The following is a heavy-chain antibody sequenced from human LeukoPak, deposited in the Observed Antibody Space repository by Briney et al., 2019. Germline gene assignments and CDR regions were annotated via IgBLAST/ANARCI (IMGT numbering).Heavy chain of an antibody. D-gene: IGHD3-10*01. CDR2: IRSKADSYAT. CDR1: GFTFSDSG. CDR3: AKDGTPYYYGSGSYSQKGGSWYNWFDP. V-gene: IGHV3-73*01. J-gene: IGHJ5*02. Sequence: GGALRLSCAASGFTFSDSGMHWVRQASGKGLEWVGHIRSKADSYATVYAASVRGRFTITRDDSENTAYLQMNSLRAEDTAVYYCAKDGTPYYYGSGSYSQKGGSWYNWFDPWGQGTLVTVSS.